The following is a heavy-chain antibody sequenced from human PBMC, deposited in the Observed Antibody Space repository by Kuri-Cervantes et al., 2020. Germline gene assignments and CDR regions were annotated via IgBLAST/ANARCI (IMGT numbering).Heavy chain of an antibody. CDR2: IYYSGST. CDR1: GGSISSGDYY. J-gene: IGHJ2*01. D-gene: IGHD5-24*01. Sequence: SETLSLTCTVSGGSISSGDYYWSWIRQPPGKGLEWIGYIYYSGSTYYNPSLKSQVTISVDTSKNQFSLKLSSVTAADTAVYYCARDVRDGYKNHYWYFDLWGRGTLVTVSS. V-gene: IGHV4-30-4*01. CDR3: ARDVRDGYKNHYWYFDL.